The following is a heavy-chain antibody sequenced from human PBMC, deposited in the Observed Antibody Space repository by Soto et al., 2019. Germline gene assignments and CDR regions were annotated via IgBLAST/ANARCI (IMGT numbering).Heavy chain of an antibody. CDR3: ARNSYGGSYTYGMDV. J-gene: IGHJ6*02. Sequence: SVKVSCKASGGTFSSYAISWVRQAPGQGLEWMGGIIPIFGTANYAQKFQGRVTITADESTSTAYMELSSLRSEDTAVYYCARNSYGGSYTYGMDVWGQGTTVTVSS. CDR2: IIPIFGTA. CDR1: GGTFSSYA. V-gene: IGHV1-69*13. D-gene: IGHD1-26*01.